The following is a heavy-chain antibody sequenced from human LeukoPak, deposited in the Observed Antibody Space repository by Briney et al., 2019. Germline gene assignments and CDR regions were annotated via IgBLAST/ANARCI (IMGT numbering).Heavy chain of an antibody. D-gene: IGHD2-2*03. CDR3: SRVDPRSRDKMRFDP. Sequence: GASVKVSCKASGYTFTGYYMNWMRQAPGQGLEWMGWINPNNGATNYAQKFQGRVTMTRDTSMSTAYMELSSLRSGDTAVYYCSRVDPRSRDKMRFDPWGQGTLVTVSS. CDR2: INPNNGAT. J-gene: IGHJ5*02. CDR1: GYTFTGYY. V-gene: IGHV1-2*02.